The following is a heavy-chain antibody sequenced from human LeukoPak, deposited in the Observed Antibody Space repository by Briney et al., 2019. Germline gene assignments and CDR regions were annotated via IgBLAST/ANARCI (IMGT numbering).Heavy chain of an antibody. CDR2: INHSGST. J-gene: IGHJ4*02. CDR3: AREEMATIGY. CDR1: GGSFSGYY. D-gene: IGHD5-24*01. V-gene: IGHV4-34*01. Sequence: SETLSLTCAVYGGSFSGYYWSWIRQPPGKGLEWIGEINHSGSTNYNPSLKSRVTISVDTSKNQFSLKLSSVTAADTAVYYCAREEMATIGYWGQGTLVTVSS.